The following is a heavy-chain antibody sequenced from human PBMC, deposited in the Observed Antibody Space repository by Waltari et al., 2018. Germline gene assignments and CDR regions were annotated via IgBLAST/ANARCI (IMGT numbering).Heavy chain of an antibody. Sequence: EVQLVESGGGLVQPGGSLRLSCAASGFTFSGHWMHWVRQAPGKGLVWVSRSKREGSSTSDADFVKGRFTSSRDNAKNTLYLQMNSLRAEDTAVYYCARNSKDWRSDGGLDYWGQGTLVTVSS. CDR3: ARNSKDWRSDGGLDY. CDR1: GFTFSGHW. V-gene: IGHV3-74*01. CDR2: SKREGSST. J-gene: IGHJ4*02. D-gene: IGHD3-16*01.